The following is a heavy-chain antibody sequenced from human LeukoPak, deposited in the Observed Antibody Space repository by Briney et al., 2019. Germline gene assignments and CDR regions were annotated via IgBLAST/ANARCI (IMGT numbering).Heavy chain of an antibody. CDR2: IYSGGST. CDR1: GFTVSSNY. Sequence: GGSLRLSCAASGFTVSSNYMSWVRQAPGKGLEWVSVIYSGGSTYYADSVKGRFTISRDNSKNTLYLQMNSLRAEVTAVYYCAREAIVGATTEYYFDYWGQGTLVTVSS. D-gene: IGHD1-26*01. J-gene: IGHJ4*02. CDR3: AREAIVGATTEYYFDY. V-gene: IGHV3-53*01.